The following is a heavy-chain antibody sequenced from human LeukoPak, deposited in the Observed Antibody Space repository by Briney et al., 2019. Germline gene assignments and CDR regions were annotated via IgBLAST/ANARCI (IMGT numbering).Heavy chain of an antibody. D-gene: IGHD3-10*01. CDR2: IYYGGST. CDR3: ARTLPITMVRGPLRAFDI. Sequence: SETLSLTCTVSGGSISSYYWSWIRQPPGKGLEWIGYIYYGGSTNYNPSLKSRVTISVDTSKNQFSLKLSSVTAADTAVYYCARTLPITMVRGPLRAFDIWGQGTMVTVSS. CDR1: GGSISSYY. J-gene: IGHJ3*02. V-gene: IGHV4-59*01.